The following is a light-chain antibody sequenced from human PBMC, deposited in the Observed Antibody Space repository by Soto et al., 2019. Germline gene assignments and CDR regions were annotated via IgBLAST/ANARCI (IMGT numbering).Light chain of an antibody. Sequence: ELVWTQSPGTLSLSPGERATLSGRASQSVSNKYVAWYQQKPGQAPRVLIYGASSRATGITDRFSGSGSGTDFTLTISRLEPEDFAVYYCQQYGLSPRTFGQGTKVEIK. V-gene: IGKV3-20*01. CDR1: QSVSNKY. CDR2: GAS. CDR3: QQYGLSPRT. J-gene: IGKJ1*01.